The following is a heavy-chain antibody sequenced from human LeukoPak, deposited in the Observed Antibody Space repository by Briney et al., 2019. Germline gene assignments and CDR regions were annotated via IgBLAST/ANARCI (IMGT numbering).Heavy chain of an antibody. D-gene: IGHD3-9*01. Sequence: GGSLRLSCAASGFTFSSYSMNWVRQAPGKGLEWVSSISSSSSYIYYADSVKGRFTISRDNAKNSLYLQMNSLRAEDTAVYYCARVLLHRRYFDWLLDNFDYWGQGTLVTVFS. V-gene: IGHV3-21*01. J-gene: IGHJ4*02. CDR2: ISSSSSYI. CDR3: ARVLLHRRYFDWLLDNFDY. CDR1: GFTFSSYS.